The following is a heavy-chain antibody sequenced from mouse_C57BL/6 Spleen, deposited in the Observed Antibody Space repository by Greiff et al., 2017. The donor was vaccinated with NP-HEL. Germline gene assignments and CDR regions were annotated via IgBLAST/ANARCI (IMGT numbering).Heavy chain of an antibody. V-gene: IGHV12-3*01. J-gene: IGHJ2*01. CDR1: GFPITSGYY. Sequence: VKVVESGPGLVKPSQSLFLTCSITGFPITSGYYWIWIRQSPGKPLEWMGYITHSGETFYNPSLQSPISITRETSKNQFFLQLNSVTTEDTAMYYCAGEDGYYPYFDYWGQGTTLTVSS. CDR2: ITHSGET. CDR3: AGEDGYYPYFDY. D-gene: IGHD2-3*01.